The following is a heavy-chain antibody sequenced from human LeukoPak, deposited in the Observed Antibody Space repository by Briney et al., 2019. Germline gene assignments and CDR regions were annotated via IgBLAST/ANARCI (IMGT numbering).Heavy chain of an antibody. V-gene: IGHV3-23*01. Sequence: GGSLRLSCVGSGFTFSSYWMHWVRQAPGKGLEWVSTISGGGSSTYCADSVKGRFTISRDNSKNTLYLQMTSLRAEDTAVYYCAKVRRNNYDSSGYYYEPLDYWGQGTLVTVSS. D-gene: IGHD3-22*01. J-gene: IGHJ4*02. CDR2: ISGGGSST. CDR1: GFTFSSYW. CDR3: AKVRRNNYDSSGYYYEPLDY.